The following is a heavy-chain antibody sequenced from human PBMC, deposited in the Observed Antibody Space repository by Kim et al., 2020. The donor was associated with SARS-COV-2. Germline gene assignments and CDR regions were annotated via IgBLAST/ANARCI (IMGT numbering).Heavy chain of an antibody. V-gene: IGHV4-61*01. CDR2: IYYSGST. D-gene: IGHD5-18*01. CDR1: GGSVSSGSYY. CDR3: AREGYSYGLFDY. Sequence: SETLSLTCTVSGGSVSSGSYYWSWIRQPPGKGLEWIGYIYYSGSTNYNPSLKSRVTISVDTSKNQFSLKLSSVTAADTAVYYCAREGYSYGLFDYWGQGTLVTVSS. J-gene: IGHJ4*02.